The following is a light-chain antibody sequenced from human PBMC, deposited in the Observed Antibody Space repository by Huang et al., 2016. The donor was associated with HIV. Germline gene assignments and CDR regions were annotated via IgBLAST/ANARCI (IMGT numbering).Light chain of an antibody. CDR1: QGIRKF. V-gene: IGKV1-39*01. CDR2: SAS. Sequence: DIQMTQSPSSLSASVVDRVTIACRASQGIRKFLNWYQQKPWEAPKLLMHSASSLQSGFPSSFSGRESGTDFTLTITSLQPEDFATYYCQQTDNIPRTFGQGTKVVIK. CDR3: QQTDNIPRT. J-gene: IGKJ1*01.